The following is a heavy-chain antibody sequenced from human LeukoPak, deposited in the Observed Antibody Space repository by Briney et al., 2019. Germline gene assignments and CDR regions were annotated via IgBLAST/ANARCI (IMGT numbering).Heavy chain of an antibody. CDR2: ISGSSGNT. J-gene: IGHJ4*02. V-gene: IGHV3-23*01. Sequence: PGGSLRLSCAASGFTFSSYAMTWVRQAPGKGLEWVSAISGSSGNTYYADSVKGRFTISRDNSKNTVYLQMSSLRAEDTAVYYCTRPHIVVEPDYWGQGTLVTVSS. D-gene: IGHD2-21*01. CDR1: GFTFSSYA. CDR3: TRPHIVVEPDY.